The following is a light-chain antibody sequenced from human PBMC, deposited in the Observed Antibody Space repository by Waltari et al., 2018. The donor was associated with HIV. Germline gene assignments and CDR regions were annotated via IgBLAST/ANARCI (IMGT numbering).Light chain of an antibody. J-gene: IGLJ2*01. Sequence: QSALTQPPSASGSLGHSVPISCTGSSSDVGRYDHVPWYQQHPGKAPNLLIFEVNKRHSGVPDRFSGSKSGNTASLTVSGLQAEDEAEYSCSSYAGINPVIFGGGTTLTVL. CDR1: SSDVGRYDH. V-gene: IGLV2-8*01. CDR3: SSYAGINPVI. CDR2: EVN.